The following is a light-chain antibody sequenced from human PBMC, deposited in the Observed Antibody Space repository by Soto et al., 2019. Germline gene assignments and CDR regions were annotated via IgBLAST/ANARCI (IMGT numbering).Light chain of an antibody. V-gene: IGKV1-5*03. CDR3: QQYNTYSMT. CDR1: QSISSW. Sequence: DIQMTQSPSTLSASVGDRVTMTCRASQSISSWLAWYQQKPGKAPKLLIYKASSLESGVPSRFSGSGSGTEFTLTISSLQPDDFATYYCQQYNTYSMTFGQGTRVELK. CDR2: KAS. J-gene: IGKJ1*01.